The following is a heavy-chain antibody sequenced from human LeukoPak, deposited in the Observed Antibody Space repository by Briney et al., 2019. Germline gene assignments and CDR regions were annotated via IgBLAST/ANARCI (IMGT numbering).Heavy chain of an antibody. J-gene: IGHJ5*02. D-gene: IGHD6-6*01. V-gene: IGHV1-69*13. CDR3: SREGSSSLGWFDP. Sequence: GASVKVSCKASGGTFSSYAISWVRQAPGQGLEWMGGIIPIFGTANYAQKFQGRVTITADESTSTAYMELSSLGSEDTAVYYCSREGSSSLGWFDPWGQGTLVTVSS. CDR1: GGTFSSYA. CDR2: IIPIFGTA.